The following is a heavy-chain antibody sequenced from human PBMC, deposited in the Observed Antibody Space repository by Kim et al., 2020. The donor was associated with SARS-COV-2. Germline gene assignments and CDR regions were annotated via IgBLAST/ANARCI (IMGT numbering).Heavy chain of an antibody. CDR3: TGARDGSDAFDI. Sequence: GGSLRLSCAASGFTFSDYYMSWMRRAPAKGLEWLSYISSGGKTIYYAGSVKGRFTISRDNARNSLYLQMNSLTGDDTAVYYCTGARDGSDAFDIWGLGTRVTVSS. CDR2: ISSGGKTI. J-gene: IGHJ3*02. D-gene: IGHD2-15*01. CDR1: GFTFSDYY. V-gene: IGHV3-11*01.